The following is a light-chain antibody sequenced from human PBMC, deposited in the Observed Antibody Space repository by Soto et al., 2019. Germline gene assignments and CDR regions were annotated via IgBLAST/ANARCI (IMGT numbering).Light chain of an antibody. V-gene: IGKV3-20*01. CDR3: HQYDSSPLT. Sequence: EIVLTQSPGTLSLSTGVRATLSCRASQSVSSSYLAWYQQKPGQAPRLLIYGASSRATGIPDRFSGSGSGTDFTLTISRLEPEDFAVYYCHQYDSSPLTFGGGTKVEIK. CDR1: QSVSSSY. J-gene: IGKJ4*01. CDR2: GAS.